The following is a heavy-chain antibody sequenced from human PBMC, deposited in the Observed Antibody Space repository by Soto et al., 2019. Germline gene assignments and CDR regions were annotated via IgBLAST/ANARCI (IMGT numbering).Heavy chain of an antibody. V-gene: IGHV3-48*03. Sequence: GGSLRLSCAASGFTFSTYEMNWVRQAPGKGLEWVSYISNSGDTIYYADSVKGRFTIFRDNAKNSLYLQMNSLRVEDTALYYCARGGSRFDYWGQGTLVTVSS. J-gene: IGHJ4*02. CDR2: ISNSGDTI. CDR1: GFTFSTYE. D-gene: IGHD6-13*01. CDR3: ARGGSRFDY.